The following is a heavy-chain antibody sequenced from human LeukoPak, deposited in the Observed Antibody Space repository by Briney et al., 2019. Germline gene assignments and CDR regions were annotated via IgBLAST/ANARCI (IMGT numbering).Heavy chain of an antibody. D-gene: IGHD2-8*01. Sequence: GGSLRLSCAASGFTFSSHLMHWVSQAPGKGLVWVSRISSDGTYTNYADSVRGRFTISRDNAKNTLYLQMNSLRAEDTAVYYCARDLYHSFDYWGQGTLVTVSS. CDR2: ISSDGTYT. V-gene: IGHV3-74*01. CDR3: ARDLYHSFDY. J-gene: IGHJ4*02. CDR1: GFTFSSHL.